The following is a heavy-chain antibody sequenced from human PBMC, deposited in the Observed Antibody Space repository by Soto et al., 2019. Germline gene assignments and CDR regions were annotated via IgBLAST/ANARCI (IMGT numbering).Heavy chain of an antibody. CDR1: GFTFSGSA. J-gene: IGHJ3*02. CDR3: TSIAAAVTDAFDI. V-gene: IGHV3-73*01. D-gene: IGHD6-13*01. Sequence: TGGSLRLSCAASGFTFSGSAMHWVRQASGKGLEWVGRIRSKANSYATAYAASVKGRFTISRDDSKNTAYLQMNSLKTEDTAVYYCTSIAAAVTDAFDIWGQGTMVTVSS. CDR2: IRSKANSYAT.